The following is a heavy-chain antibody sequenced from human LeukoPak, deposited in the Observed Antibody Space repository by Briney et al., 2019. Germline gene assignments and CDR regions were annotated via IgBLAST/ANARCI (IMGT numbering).Heavy chain of an antibody. CDR1: GGSISSYY. J-gene: IGHJ5*02. Sequence: SETLSLTCTVSGGSISSYYWSWIRQPPGKGLEWMGYIYYSGSTNYNPSLKSRVTISVDTSKNQFSLKLSSVTAADTAVYYCARETSAGPFDPWGQGTLVTVSS. CDR3: ARETSAGPFDP. V-gene: IGHV4-59*01. D-gene: IGHD6-13*01. CDR2: IYYSGST.